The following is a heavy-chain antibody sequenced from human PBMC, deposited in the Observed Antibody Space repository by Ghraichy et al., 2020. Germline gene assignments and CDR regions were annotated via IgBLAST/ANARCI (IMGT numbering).Heavy chain of an antibody. V-gene: IGHV3-48*02. CDR3: ARASRVVRFYYYDALDV. J-gene: IGHJ6*02. CDR1: GFSFINYI. CDR2: ISSSSRTI. Sequence: GGSLRLSCAASGFSFINYIMNWVHQAPGKGLEWVSHISSSSRTISYADSVKGRFTVSRDNAKNSLFLQMNSLRDEDTAVYYCARASRVVRFYYYDALDVWGQGTTVTVSS. D-gene: IGHD4-23*01.